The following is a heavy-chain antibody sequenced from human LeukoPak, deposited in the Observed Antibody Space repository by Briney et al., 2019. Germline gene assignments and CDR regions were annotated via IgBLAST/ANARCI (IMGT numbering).Heavy chain of an antibody. Sequence: ASVTVSCKASGYTFTNYGINWVRQATGQGLEWMGWMNPNSGNTGYAQKFQGRVTITRNTSISTAYMELSSLRSEDTAVYYCARKFRGIVGDYYYYYMDVWGKGTTVTVSS. V-gene: IGHV1-8*03. CDR1: GYTFTNYG. J-gene: IGHJ6*03. D-gene: IGHD1-26*01. CDR2: MNPNSGNT. CDR3: ARKFRGIVGDYYYYYMDV.